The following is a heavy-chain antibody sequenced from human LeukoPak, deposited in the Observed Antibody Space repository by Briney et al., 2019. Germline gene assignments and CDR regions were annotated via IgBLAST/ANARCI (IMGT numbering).Heavy chain of an antibody. CDR1: GFTFSSYA. CDR2: ISGSGGST. V-gene: IGHV3-23*01. J-gene: IGHJ3*02. D-gene: IGHD3-22*01. Sequence: GGSLRLSCAASGFTFSSYAMSWVRQAPGKGLEWVSAISGSGGSTYYADSVKGRFTISRDNSKNTLYLQMSSLRAEDTAVYYCAKNRGYYDSSGYPTDAFGIWGQGTMVTVSS. CDR3: AKNRGYYDSSGYPTDAFGI.